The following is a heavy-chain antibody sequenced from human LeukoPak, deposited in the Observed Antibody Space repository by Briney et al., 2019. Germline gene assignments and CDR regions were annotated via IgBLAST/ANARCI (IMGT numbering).Heavy chain of an antibody. J-gene: IGHJ5*02. CDR1: GFTFSSYG. CDR3: GKEGGA. D-gene: IGHD3-16*01. Sequence: GGSLRLSCAASGFTFSSYGMHWVRQAPGKGLEWVAVIWYDGSNKYYADSLEGRFTIVRDNSKDMVYLQMNSLKVEDTAIYYCGKEGGAWGQGTQVTVSS. CDR2: IWYDGSNK. V-gene: IGHV3-33*06.